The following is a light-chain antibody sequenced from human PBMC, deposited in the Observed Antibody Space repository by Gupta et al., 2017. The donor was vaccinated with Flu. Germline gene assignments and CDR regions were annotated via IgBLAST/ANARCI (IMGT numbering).Light chain of an antibody. Sequence: QSALTQPASVSGSPGQSITISCTGTSSDVGRSDSVSWYQQHPGKAPKLLIYDVSNRPSGVSSRFSCSKSGNTASLTISGLQAEDETDYYCSSYTSISTFYVFGTGTKVTVL. CDR1: SSDVGRSDS. CDR2: DVS. J-gene: IGLJ1*01. CDR3: SSYTSISTFYV. V-gene: IGLV2-14*01.